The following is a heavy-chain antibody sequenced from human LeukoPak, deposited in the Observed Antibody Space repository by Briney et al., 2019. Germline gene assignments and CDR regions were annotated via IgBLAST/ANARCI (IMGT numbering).Heavy chain of an antibody. CDR1: GGSFSGYY. D-gene: IGHD2-15*01. V-gene: IGHV4-34*01. Sequence: PSETLSLTCAVYGGSFSGYYWSWIRQPPGKGLEWIGEINHSGSTNYNPSLKSRVTISADTSKNQFSLKLNSVTAADTAVYYCATEPGYCSGGRCYGGWFDPWGQGTLVTVSS. CDR2: INHSGST. J-gene: IGHJ5*02. CDR3: ATEPGYCSGGRCYGGWFDP.